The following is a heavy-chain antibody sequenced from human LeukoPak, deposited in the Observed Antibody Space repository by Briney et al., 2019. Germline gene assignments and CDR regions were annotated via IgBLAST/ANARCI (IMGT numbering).Heavy chain of an antibody. CDR2: VSWDGGSN. D-gene: IGHD3-10*01. Sequence: GGSLRLSCAASGCTFDEYAMHGVRQAPGKGLEWVSLVSWDGGSNYYADSVKGRFTISRDNSKNSLYLRMNSLRAEDTALYYCAKPSSSRRGDYFDYWGQGTLVTVSS. J-gene: IGHJ4*02. CDR3: AKPSSSRRGDYFDY. CDR1: GCTFDEYA. V-gene: IGHV3-43D*03.